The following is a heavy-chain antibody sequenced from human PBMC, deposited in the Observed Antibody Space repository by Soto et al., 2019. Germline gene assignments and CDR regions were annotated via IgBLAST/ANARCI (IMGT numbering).Heavy chain of an antibody. CDR1: GYTFTDYG. V-gene: IGHV1-18*01. CDR3: ARELNTDSSAYYSFAY. J-gene: IGHJ4*02. Sequence: QVQLVQSGPEVKMPGASVKVSCKTSGYTFTDYGLAWLRQAPGQRPEWMGWVGTNNANTNYAQKFQGRVTMTTDRSTTTPYMELRSLRSDDTAVYYCARELNTDSSAYYSFAYWGQGTLVTVSS. D-gene: IGHD3-22*01. CDR2: VGTNNANT.